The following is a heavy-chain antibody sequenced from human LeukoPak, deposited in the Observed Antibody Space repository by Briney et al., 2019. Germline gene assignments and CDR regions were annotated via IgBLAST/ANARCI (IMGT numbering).Heavy chain of an antibody. CDR2: IYYSGST. Sequence: PSETLSLTCTVSGGSISSSSYYWGRIRQPPGKGLEWIGSIYYSGSTYYNPSLKSRVTISVDTSKNQFSLKLSSVTAADTAVYYCARGRAVAGLVRRWYYFDYWGQGTLVTVSS. J-gene: IGHJ4*02. CDR1: GGSISSSSYY. V-gene: IGHV4-39*01. CDR3: ARGRAVAGLVRRWYYFDY. D-gene: IGHD6-19*01.